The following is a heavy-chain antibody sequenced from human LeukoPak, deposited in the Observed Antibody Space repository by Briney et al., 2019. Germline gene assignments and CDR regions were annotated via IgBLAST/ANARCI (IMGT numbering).Heavy chain of an antibody. CDR1: GYTFTGYY. J-gene: IGHJ4*02. CDR2: INPNSGGT. D-gene: IGHD3-3*01. V-gene: IGHV1-2*02. CDR3: ARAGFLEWLSGPFDY. Sequence: GASVKVSCKASGYTFTGYYMHWVRQAPGQGLEWTGWINPNSGGTNYAQKFQGRVTMTRDTSISTAYMELSRLRSDDTAVYYCARAGFLEWLSGPFDYWGQGTLVTVSS.